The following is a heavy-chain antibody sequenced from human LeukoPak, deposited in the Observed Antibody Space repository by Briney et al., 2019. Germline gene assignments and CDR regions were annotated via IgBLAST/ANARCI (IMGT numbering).Heavy chain of an antibody. J-gene: IGHJ5*02. CDR2: INHSGST. CDR3: ARGFLGYCSSTSCYGSGNWFNP. CDR1: GGSFSGYY. D-gene: IGHD2-2*01. V-gene: IGHV4-34*01. Sequence: SETLSLTCAVYGGSFSGYYWSWIRQPPGKGLEWIGEINHSGSTNYNPSLKSRVTISVDTSKNQCSLKLSSVTAADTAVYYCARGFLGYCSSTSCYGSGNWFNPWGQGTLVTVSS.